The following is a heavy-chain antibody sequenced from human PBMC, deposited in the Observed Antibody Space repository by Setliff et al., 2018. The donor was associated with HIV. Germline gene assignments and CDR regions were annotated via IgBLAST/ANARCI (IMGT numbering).Heavy chain of an antibody. V-gene: IGHV1-2*04. Sequence: ASVKVSCKASGFTFTSSAVQWVRQARGQGLEWMGWINPKSDGTNYAQKFQGWITMTRDTSISTAYMELSRLRSDDTAVYYCARGMDYYGSVLLNWFDPWGQGTLVTVSS. CDR1: GFTFTSSA. J-gene: IGHJ5*02. CDR2: INPKSDGT. CDR3: ARGMDYYGSVLLNWFDP. D-gene: IGHD3-10*01.